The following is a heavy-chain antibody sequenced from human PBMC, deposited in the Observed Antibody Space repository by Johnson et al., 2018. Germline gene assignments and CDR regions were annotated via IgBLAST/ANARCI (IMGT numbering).Heavy chain of an antibody. CDR2: IRSNAYGGTT. J-gene: IGHJ3*02. CDR1: GFTSGDYA. D-gene: IGHD3-10*01. CDR3: TTAMVRENDAFDI. V-gene: IGHV3-49*03. Sequence: VQLQESGGGLVEPGRSLRLSCTASGFTSGDYAMSWFRQAPGMGLEWVGFIRSNAYGGTTEYAASVKARFTISSDDSKNMLDLQMNSLKTENTAVYYRTTAMVRENDAFDIWGQGTMVTVSS.